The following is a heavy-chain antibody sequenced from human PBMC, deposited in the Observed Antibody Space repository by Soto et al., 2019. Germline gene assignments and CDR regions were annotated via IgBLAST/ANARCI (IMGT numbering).Heavy chain of an antibody. V-gene: IGHV1-69*06. CDR3: ARGGALSTSWYWGDGLDS. Sequence: QVQLEQSGSEVKKSGSSVKVSCKASGYSFSSHAITWVRQAPGQGLEWMGGIIPVFGTPSYAQKFQGRVKISADKTTNTSYLELTSLRSEDTAVYYCARGGALSTSWYWGDGLDSWGQVTQVTVSS. D-gene: IGHD6-13*01. CDR2: IIPVFGTP. J-gene: IGHJ4*02. CDR1: GYSFSSHA.